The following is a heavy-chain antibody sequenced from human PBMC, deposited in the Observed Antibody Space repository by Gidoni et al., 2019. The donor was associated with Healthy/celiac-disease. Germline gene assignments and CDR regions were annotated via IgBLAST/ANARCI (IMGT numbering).Heavy chain of an antibody. V-gene: IGHV4-34*01. CDR3: ARGYTVRTFDY. J-gene: IGHJ4*02. Sequence: QVQLQQCGAGLLKPSETLSLTCAVFGGSSSGYYLSWIRQPPGKGLEWIGKINNSGSTNYNPSLKSRVTISVDTSKNQFSLKLSSVTAADTAVYYCARGYTVRTFDYWGQGTLVTVSS. CDR1: GGSSSGYY. D-gene: IGHD4-17*01. CDR2: INNSGST.